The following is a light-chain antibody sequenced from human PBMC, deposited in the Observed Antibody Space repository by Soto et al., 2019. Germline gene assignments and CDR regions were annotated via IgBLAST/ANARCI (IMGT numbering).Light chain of an antibody. CDR2: GAS. Sequence: EIVMTQSPGTLSVSPGERATLSCRASQSVRSNLAWYQQKPGQAPRLLIYGASTRAAGTPPRFSGSGSGTEFTLTISSLQSEDFAVYYCQQYNNWPTLTFGGGTKVDIK. CDR3: QQYNNWPTLT. V-gene: IGKV3-15*01. J-gene: IGKJ4*01. CDR1: QSVRSN.